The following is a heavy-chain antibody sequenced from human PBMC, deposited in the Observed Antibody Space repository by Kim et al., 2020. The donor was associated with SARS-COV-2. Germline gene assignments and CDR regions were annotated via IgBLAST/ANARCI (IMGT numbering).Heavy chain of an antibody. J-gene: IGHJ6*02. Sequence: GGSLRLSCAASGFTFSSYEMNWVRQAPGKGLEWVSYISSSGSTIYYADSVKGRFTISRDNAKNSLYLQMNSLRAEDTAVYYCARGMTTVTIYYYYGMDVWGQGTTVTVSS. V-gene: IGHV3-48*03. CDR1: GFTFSSYE. CDR3: ARGMTTVTIYYYYGMDV. D-gene: IGHD4-17*01. CDR2: ISSSGSTI.